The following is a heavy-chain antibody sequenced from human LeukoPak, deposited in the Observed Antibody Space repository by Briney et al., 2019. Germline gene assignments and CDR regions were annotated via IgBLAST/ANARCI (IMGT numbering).Heavy chain of an antibody. J-gene: IGHJ6*03. Sequence: PSETLSLPCTVSGGPLSSYYWSWTRQPPGKGLEGIGYIYYSGSTNYNPSLKSRVTISVDTSKNQFSLKLSSVTAADTAVYYCARGTTKWLRFNWNDVDYYMDVWGKGTTVTISS. CDR3: ARGTTKWLRFNWNDVDYYMDV. CDR1: GGPLSSYY. CDR2: IYYSGST. V-gene: IGHV4-59*01. D-gene: IGHD1-20*01.